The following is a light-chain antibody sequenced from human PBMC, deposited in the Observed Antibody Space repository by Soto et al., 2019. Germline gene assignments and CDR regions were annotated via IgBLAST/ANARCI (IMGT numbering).Light chain of an antibody. CDR1: QSVRSSY. CDR2: GAF. V-gene: IGKV3-20*01. CDR3: QQYGT. Sequence: ETVLTQSPGTLSLFPGERATLSCRASQSVRSSYLAWYQQKPGQAPRLLIYGAFSRASGVPDRFSGRGSGTDFTLTISRLEPEDFAVYYCQQYGTFGGGTKVDI. J-gene: IGKJ4*01.